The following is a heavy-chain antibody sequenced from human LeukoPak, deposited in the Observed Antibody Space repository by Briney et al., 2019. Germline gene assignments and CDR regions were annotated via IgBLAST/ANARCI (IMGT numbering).Heavy chain of an antibody. V-gene: IGHV4-38-2*02. Sequence: SETLSLTCSLSGYSISNAYYWAWTRQPPGKGLEWIGCLYHSGSTYYNPSLKSRVTTSVDTSNNRFSLKLTSVTAADTAVYYCARELHSGSYYFDYWGQGTLVTVSS. CDR2: LYHSGST. CDR1: GYSISNAYY. D-gene: IGHD1-26*01. CDR3: ARELHSGSYYFDY. J-gene: IGHJ4*02.